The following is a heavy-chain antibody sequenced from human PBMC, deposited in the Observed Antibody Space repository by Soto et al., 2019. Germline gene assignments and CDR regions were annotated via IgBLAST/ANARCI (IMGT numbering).Heavy chain of an antibody. J-gene: IGHJ3*02. D-gene: IGHD5-12*01. CDR3: ARRDIVATSGAFDI. CDR1: GGSISSGNYY. Sequence: SETLSLTCTVSGGSISSGNYYWSWIRQHPGKGLEWIGYIHYSGTTYYNPSLKSRITISVDTSKNQFSLMLSSVTAADTAVYYCARRDIVATSGAFDIWGQGTMVTVSS. V-gene: IGHV4-31*03. CDR2: IHYSGTT.